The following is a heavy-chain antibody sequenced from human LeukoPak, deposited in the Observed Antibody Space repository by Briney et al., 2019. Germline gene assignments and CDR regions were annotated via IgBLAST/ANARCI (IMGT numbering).Heavy chain of an antibody. D-gene: IGHD3-22*01. CDR1: GFTFYNYA. V-gene: IGHV3-23*01. J-gene: IGHJ4*02. Sequence: PGGSLRLSCAASGFTFYNYAMSWVRQAPGKGLEWVSAISGSGGSTYYADSVKGRFTISRDNSKNTLYLQMNSLRAEDTAVYYCAKDRSGYYGPSIPPHDYWGQGTLVTVSS. CDR3: AKDRSGYYGPSIPPHDY. CDR2: ISGSGGST.